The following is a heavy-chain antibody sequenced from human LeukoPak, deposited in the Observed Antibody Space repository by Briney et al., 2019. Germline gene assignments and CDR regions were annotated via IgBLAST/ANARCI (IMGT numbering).Heavy chain of an antibody. D-gene: IGHD3-16*02. CDR3: ARDQGAYEYVWGSYRTSNNWFDP. J-gene: IGHJ5*02. CDR2: ISRRRRYK. V-gene: IGHV3-21*01. Sequence: GVLRLTGVASGFTFSRYSMNWVRQEPGKGLEGVASISRRRRYKYYADSQKVRFTISRDNAKNSLHLQTHSLRAEDTAVYYCARDQGAYEYVWGSYRTSNNWFDPWGQGTLVTVSS. CDR1: GFTFSRYS.